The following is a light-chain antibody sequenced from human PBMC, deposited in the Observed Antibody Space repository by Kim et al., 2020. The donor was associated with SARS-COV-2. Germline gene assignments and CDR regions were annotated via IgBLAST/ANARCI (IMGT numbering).Light chain of an antibody. Sequence: VSPGQTASITCSGDQLGDKYACWYQQKAGQSPVLVMFQDSKRPSGIPERFSGSNAGNTATLTISGTQAMDEADYYCQTWDSTSVVFGGGTQLTV. V-gene: IGLV3-1*01. CDR2: QDS. CDR3: QTWDSTSVV. J-gene: IGLJ2*01. CDR1: QLGDKY.